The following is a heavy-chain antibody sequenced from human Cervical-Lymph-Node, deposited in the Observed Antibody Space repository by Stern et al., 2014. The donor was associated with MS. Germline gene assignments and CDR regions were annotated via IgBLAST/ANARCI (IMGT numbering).Heavy chain of an antibody. J-gene: IGHJ6*02. Sequence: VQLVESGAEVKKPEASVKVSCKASGYTFTSYYMHWVRQAPGQGLEWMGIINPSGGSTSNAQKFQGRVTMNRDTSTSTVHMELSSLRSEDTAVYYCAREVAGHRLGMMDVWGQGTTVTVSS. CDR2: INPSGGST. CDR3: AREVAGHRLGMMDV. D-gene: IGHD6-19*01. V-gene: IGHV1-46*01. CDR1: GYTFTSYY.